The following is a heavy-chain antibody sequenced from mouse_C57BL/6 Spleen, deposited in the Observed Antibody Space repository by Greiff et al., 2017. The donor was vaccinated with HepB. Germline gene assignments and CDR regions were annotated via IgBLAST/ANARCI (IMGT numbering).Heavy chain of an antibody. V-gene: IGHV1-42*01. J-gene: IGHJ4*01. Sequence: EVMLVESGPELVKPGASVKISCKASGYSFTGYYMNWVKQSPEKSLEWIGEINPSTGGTTYNQKFKAKATLTVDKSSSTAYMQLKSLTSEDSAVYYCARAIYYGSSLYYYAMDYWGQGTSVTVSS. CDR1: GYSFTGYY. D-gene: IGHD1-1*01. CDR3: ARAIYYGSSLYYYAMDY. CDR2: INPSTGGT.